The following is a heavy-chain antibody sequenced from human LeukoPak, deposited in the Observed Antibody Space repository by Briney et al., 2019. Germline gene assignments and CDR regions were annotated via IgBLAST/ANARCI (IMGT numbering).Heavy chain of an antibody. Sequence: GGSLRLSCAASGFTFSIHAMHWVRQAPGRGLECVAVISFDATNKYYADSVKGRFTISRDNSKNTLYLQMNSLRAEDTAVYYCAKDLSGWLALNYYYGMDVWGQGTTVTVSS. CDR2: ISFDATNK. V-gene: IGHV3-30*04. D-gene: IGHD6-19*01. CDR1: GFTFSIHA. J-gene: IGHJ6*02. CDR3: AKDLSGWLALNYYYGMDV.